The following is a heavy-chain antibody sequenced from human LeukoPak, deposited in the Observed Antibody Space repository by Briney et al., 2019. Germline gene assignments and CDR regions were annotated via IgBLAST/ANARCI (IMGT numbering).Heavy chain of an antibody. CDR1: GFTFSTYG. D-gene: IGHD3-3*01. CDR2: IRYDGSSK. CDR3: AKVGSAYDFWSGFDY. J-gene: IGHJ4*02. V-gene: IGHV3-30*02. Sequence: GGSLRLSCAASGFTFSTYGMHWVRQTPGKGLEWVAFIRYDGSSKSYADSVKGRFTISRDNSKNVLYLQMNSLRTDDTAVYYCAKVGSAYDFWSGFDYWGQGTLVTVSS.